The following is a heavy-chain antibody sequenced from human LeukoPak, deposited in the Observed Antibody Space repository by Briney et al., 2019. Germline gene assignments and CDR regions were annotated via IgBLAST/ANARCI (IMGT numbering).Heavy chain of an antibody. Sequence: PSETLSLTCTVSGGSISSYYWSWIRQPPGKGLEWIGYIYYSGSTNYNPSLKSRVTISVDTSKSQFSLKLSSVTAADTAVYYCARYGSGLNYYFDYWGQGTLVTVSS. CDR3: ARYGSGLNYYFDY. V-gene: IGHV4-59*08. J-gene: IGHJ4*02. CDR2: IYYSGST. D-gene: IGHD3-10*01. CDR1: GGSISSYY.